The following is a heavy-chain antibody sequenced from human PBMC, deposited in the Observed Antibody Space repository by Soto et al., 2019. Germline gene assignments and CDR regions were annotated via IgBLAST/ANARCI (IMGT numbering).Heavy chain of an antibody. V-gene: IGHV3-7*01. CDR2: IKQDGSEK. Sequence: EVQLVESGGGLVQPGGSLRLSCAASGFTFSSYWMSWVRQAPGKGLEWVANIKQDGSEKYYVDSVKGRFTISRDNAKNSLYLQMNGLRAEATAVYYCAGGPPYYYGSGFYAFDIWGQGTMVTVSS. D-gene: IGHD3-10*01. CDR3: AGGPPYYYGSGFYAFDI. CDR1: GFTFSSYW. J-gene: IGHJ3*02.